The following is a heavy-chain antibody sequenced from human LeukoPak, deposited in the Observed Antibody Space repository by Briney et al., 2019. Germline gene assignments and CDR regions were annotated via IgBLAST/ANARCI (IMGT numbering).Heavy chain of an antibody. D-gene: IGHD3-22*01. CDR3: ARDYYDSSGYSINWFDP. J-gene: IGHJ5*02. V-gene: IGHV1-69*05. CDR1: GGTFSSYA. Sequence: GSPVKVSCKASGGTFSSYAISWVRQAPGQGLEWMGGIIPIFGTANYAQKFQGRVTITTDESTSTAYMELSSLRSEDTAVYYCARDYYDSSGYSINWFDPWGQGTLVTVSS. CDR2: IIPIFGTA.